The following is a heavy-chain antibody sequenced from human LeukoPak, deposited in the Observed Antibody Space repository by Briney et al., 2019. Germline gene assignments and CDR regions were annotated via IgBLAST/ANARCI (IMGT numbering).Heavy chain of an antibody. CDR3: ARGGQQLVPRYFDY. V-gene: IGHV3-7*01. J-gene: IGHJ4*02. CDR2: IKQDGSEK. CDR1: GLTFSSYW. Sequence: GGSLRLSCAASGLTFSSYWMSWVRQAPGKGLEWVANIKQDGSEKYYVDSVKGRFTISRDNAKNSLYLKMNSLRAEDTAVYYCARGGQQLVPRYFDYWGQGTLVTVSS. D-gene: IGHD6-13*01.